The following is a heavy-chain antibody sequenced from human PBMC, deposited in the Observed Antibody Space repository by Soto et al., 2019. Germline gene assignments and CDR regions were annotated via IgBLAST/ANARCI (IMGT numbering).Heavy chain of an antibody. CDR3: ARHGFYYGGRAY. V-gene: IGHV5-10-1*01. CDR2: IDPSDSYT. J-gene: IGHJ1*01. CDR1: GYSFTNYW. Sequence: GESLKISCRGSGYSFTNYWISWVRQTPGKGLEWMGRIDPSDSYTNYGPSFQGHVTISADKSISTAYLQWSSLKASDTAIYYCARHGFYYGGRAYRGKGTLATVPS. D-gene: IGHD3-10*01.